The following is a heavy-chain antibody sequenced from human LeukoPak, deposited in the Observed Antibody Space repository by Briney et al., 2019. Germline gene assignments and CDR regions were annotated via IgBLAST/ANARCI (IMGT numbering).Heavy chain of an antibody. D-gene: IGHD3-22*01. CDR1: GYTFTSYY. Sequence: ASVKVSCNASGYTFTSYYMHWVRQAPGQGLEWMGIINPSGGSTSYAQKFQGRGTMTRDTSTSTVYMEMSSLRSEDTAVYYCARDPGYYYDSSGYQPHFDYWGQGTLVTVSS. CDR2: INPSGGST. CDR3: ARDPGYYYDSSGYQPHFDY. J-gene: IGHJ4*02. V-gene: IGHV1-46*01.